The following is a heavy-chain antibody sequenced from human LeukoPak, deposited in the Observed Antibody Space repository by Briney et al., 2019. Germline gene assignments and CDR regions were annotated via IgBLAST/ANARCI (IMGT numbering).Heavy chain of an antibody. D-gene: IGHD3-10*01. CDR1: GGSISSSSYY. J-gene: IGHJ4*02. V-gene: IGHV4-39*07. CDR3: ARANRGWFGESY. CDR2: IYYSGST. Sequence: SETLSLTCTVSGGSISSSSYYWGWIRQPPGKGLEWIGSIYYSGSTYYNPSLKSRVTISVDTSKNQFSLKLSSVTAADTAVYYCARANRGWFGESYWGQGTLVTVSS.